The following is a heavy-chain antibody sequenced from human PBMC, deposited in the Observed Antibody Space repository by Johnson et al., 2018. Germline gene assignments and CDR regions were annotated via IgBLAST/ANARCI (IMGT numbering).Heavy chain of an antibody. D-gene: IGHD3-10*01. CDR1: GFTFSSYS. J-gene: IGHJ1*01. CDR3: ARDRSWFRPSGTTHAEYFQH. CDR2: ISSSSRTI. Sequence: VQLVESGGGLVQPGGSLRLSCAASGFTFSSYSINWVRQAPGKGLEWVSYISSSSRTIHYADSVKGRFTISRDNAKNSLYLQMNSRRAEDTAVYYCARDRSWFRPSGTTHAEYFQHWGQGTLVTVSS. V-gene: IGHV3-48*01.